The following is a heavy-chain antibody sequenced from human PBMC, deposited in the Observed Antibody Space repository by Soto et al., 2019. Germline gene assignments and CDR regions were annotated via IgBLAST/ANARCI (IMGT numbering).Heavy chain of an antibody. CDR3: VRMTSMMYFFDH. D-gene: IGHD4-17*01. Sequence: GGSLRLSCAASGFTFTNAWMSWVRQAPGKGLEWVARIKSKTDGGTTDYATPVKGRFTISRDNSNNTVFLQMTGLTPVDTALYYCVRMTSMMYFFDHWGQGAQVTVSS. CDR1: GFTFTNAW. J-gene: IGHJ4*02. CDR2: IKSKTDGGTT. V-gene: IGHV3-15*01.